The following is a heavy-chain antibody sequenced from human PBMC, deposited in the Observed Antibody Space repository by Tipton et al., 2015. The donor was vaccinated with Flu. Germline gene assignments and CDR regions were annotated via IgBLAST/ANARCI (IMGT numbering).Heavy chain of an antibody. D-gene: IGHD3-10*01. J-gene: IGHJ4*02. V-gene: IGHV3-53*01. CDR2: LYSGGTT. Sequence: GSLRLSCAISGLTVSGNFMSWVRQAPGKGLEWVSILYSGGTTNYGDSVKGRFTISRDSSKNTLYLQMNSLRAEDTAVYFCATYHDYYGSGTYGYFDNWGQGTLVTVSS. CDR1: GLTVSGNF. CDR3: ATYHDYYGSGTYGYFDN.